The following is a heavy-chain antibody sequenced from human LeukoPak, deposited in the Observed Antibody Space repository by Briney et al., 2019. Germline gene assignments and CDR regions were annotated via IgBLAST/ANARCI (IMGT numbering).Heavy chain of an antibody. Sequence: GGSLRLSCAASGFTFRAYGMHGVRQAPGKGLEGVAGISYEGRTIYYSDSVEGRFTISRDNAKNTLDLQMNSLRVEDTAVYFCVKEGTRYVNTWSDHWGPGTLVTVSS. D-gene: IGHD3-16*02. CDR2: ISYEGRTI. CDR3: VKEGTRYVNTWSDH. V-gene: IGHV3-30*18. J-gene: IGHJ5*02. CDR1: GFTFRAYG.